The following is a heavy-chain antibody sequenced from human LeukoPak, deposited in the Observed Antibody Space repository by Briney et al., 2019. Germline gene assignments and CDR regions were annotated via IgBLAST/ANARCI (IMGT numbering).Heavy chain of an antibody. CDR1: GGSISSSSYY. J-gene: IGHJ6*03. V-gene: IGHV4-39*01. Sequence: SETLSLTCTVSGGSISSSSYYWGWIRQPPGKGLEWIGTIYYSGSTYYNPSLKSRVTISVDTSKNQFSLKLSSVTAADTAVYYCARQGVSTMIVVALPLYMDVWGKGTTVTISS. D-gene: IGHD3-22*01. CDR3: ARQGVSTMIVVALPLYMDV. CDR2: IYYSGST.